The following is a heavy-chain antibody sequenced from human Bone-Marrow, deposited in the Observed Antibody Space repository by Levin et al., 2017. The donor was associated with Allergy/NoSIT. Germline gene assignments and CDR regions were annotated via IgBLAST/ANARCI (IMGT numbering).Heavy chain of an antibody. CDR1: GFSLSTSGMR. D-gene: IGHD2-8*02. Sequence: TLSLTCTFSGFSLSTSGMRVSWIRQPPGKALEWLARIDWDDDKFYSTSLKTRLTISKDTSKNQVVLTMTNMDPVDTATYYCARSGTDCTGGVCPFDYWGQGTLVTVSS. CDR3: ARSGTDCTGGVCPFDY. CDR2: IDWDDDK. J-gene: IGHJ4*02. V-gene: IGHV2-70*04.